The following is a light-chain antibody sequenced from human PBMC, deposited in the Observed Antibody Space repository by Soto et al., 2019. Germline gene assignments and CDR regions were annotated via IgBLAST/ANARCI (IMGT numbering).Light chain of an antibody. V-gene: IGLV1-40*01. J-gene: IGLJ2*01. Sequence: QSVLTQPPSVSGAPGQRVTISCTGSSSNIGALYDVHWYQQLPGTAPKLLIYANTNRPSGVPDRFSGSKSDTSASLAITGLQAEDEADYYCQSYDTSLNGSLFGGGTQLTVL. CDR2: ANT. CDR3: QSYDTSLNGSL. CDR1: SSNIGALYD.